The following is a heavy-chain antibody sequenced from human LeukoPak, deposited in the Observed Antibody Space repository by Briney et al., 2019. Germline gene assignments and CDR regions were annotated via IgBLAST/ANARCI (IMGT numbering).Heavy chain of an antibody. CDR3: LRGDRRDY. CDR1: GFTFSNYG. CDR2: IDSSGGYM. J-gene: IGHJ4*02. V-gene: IGHV3-21*06. Sequence: GGSLRLSCAASGFTFSNYGIHWVRQAPGKGLEWVSSIDSSGGYMFYADSVKGRFIISRDNAKDSLYLQMNSLRVEDTAVYYCLRGDRRDYWGQGTLVTVSS.